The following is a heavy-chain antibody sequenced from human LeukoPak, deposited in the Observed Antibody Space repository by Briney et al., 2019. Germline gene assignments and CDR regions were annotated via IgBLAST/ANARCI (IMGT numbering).Heavy chain of an antibody. V-gene: IGHV3-33*01. CDR3: ARDRYSSGWANAFDI. CDR1: GFIFSSHG. CDR2: IWYDGSNE. J-gene: IGHJ3*02. Sequence: PGGSLRLSCVASGFIFSSHGMHWVRQAPGKGLEWVAVIWYDGSNEYYADSVKGRFTISRDNSKNTLYLQMNSLRADDTAVYYCARDRYSSGWANAFDIWGQGTMVTVSS. D-gene: IGHD6-19*01.